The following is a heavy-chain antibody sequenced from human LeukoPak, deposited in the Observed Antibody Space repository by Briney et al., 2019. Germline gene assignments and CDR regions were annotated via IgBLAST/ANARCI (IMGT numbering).Heavy chain of an antibody. V-gene: IGHV4-34*01. CDR3: ARGTHYYGSGSYYKGTKGLDY. Sequence: PSETLSLTCAVYGGSFSGYYWSWIRQPPGKGLEWIGEINHSGSTNYNPSLKSRVTISVDTSKNQFSLKLSSVTAADTAVYYCARGTHYYGSGSYYKGTKGLDYWGQGTLVTVSS. D-gene: IGHD3-10*01. CDR2: INHSGST. CDR1: GGSFSGYY. J-gene: IGHJ4*02.